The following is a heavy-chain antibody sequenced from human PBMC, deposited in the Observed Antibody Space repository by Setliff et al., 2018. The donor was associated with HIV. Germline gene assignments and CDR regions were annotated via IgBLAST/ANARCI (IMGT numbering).Heavy chain of an antibody. J-gene: IGHJ4*02. D-gene: IGHD5-18*01. V-gene: IGHV3-23*01. CDR3: AKDPRGYNYGFPDFDY. CDR2: IRGSGSST. Sequence: GGSLRLSCATSGLTFSNCGMHWVRQAPGKGLEWVSGIRGSGSSTYYADSVKGRFTISRDNSKNTLYLEMNSLRAEDTAVYYCAKDPRGYNYGFPDFDYWGQGTLVTVSS. CDR1: GLTFSNCG.